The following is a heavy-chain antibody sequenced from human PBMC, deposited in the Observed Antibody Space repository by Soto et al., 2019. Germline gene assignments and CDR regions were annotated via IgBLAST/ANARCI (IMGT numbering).Heavy chain of an antibody. J-gene: IGHJ5*02. CDR3: ARDAGIAAAGTSGGGWFDP. Sequence: SETLSLTCTVSGGSISNGDYYWSWIRQPPGKGLEWIGYIYYSGSTYYNPSLKSRVTISVDKSKNQFSLKLSSVTAADTAVYYCARDAGIAAAGTSGGGWFDPWGQGTLVSVSS. CDR1: GGSISNGDYY. V-gene: IGHV4-30-4*01. D-gene: IGHD6-13*01. CDR2: IYYSGST.